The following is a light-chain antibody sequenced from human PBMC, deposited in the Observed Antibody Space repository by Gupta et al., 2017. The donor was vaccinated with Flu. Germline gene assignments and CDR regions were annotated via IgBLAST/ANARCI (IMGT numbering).Light chain of an antibody. CDR3: QQSYLPPWT. V-gene: IGKV1-39*01. Sequence: DIQMTQSPSSLSASVGDRVTLTCRASQGISDFLSWYQQKPGTAPKLLIYSASTLKGGVPSRFSGSGSGADFTLTISSLQPEDFATYDCQQSYLPPWTFGQGTKVEIK. CDR1: QGISDF. CDR2: SAS. J-gene: IGKJ1*01.